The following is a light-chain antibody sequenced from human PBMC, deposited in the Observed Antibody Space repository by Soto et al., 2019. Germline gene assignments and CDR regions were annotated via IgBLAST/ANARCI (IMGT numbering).Light chain of an antibody. J-gene: IGKJ3*01. CDR2: GTS. V-gene: IGKV3-20*01. CDR3: QQDGGSVFT. CDR1: QSVNSGY. Sequence: EIVLTQSPATLSLSPGERATLSCRASQSVNSGYLAWFQQKGGRAPRLLIYGTSGRATGIPDRFRGNGSRIDFTLTISRQEPEDFGVYYCQQDGGSVFTFGPGTKVEIK.